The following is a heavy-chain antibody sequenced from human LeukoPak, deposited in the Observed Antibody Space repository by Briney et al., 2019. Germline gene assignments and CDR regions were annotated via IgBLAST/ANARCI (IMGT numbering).Heavy chain of an antibody. Sequence: PSETLSLTCTVSGGSISSSSYYWGWIRQPPGKGLEWIGSIYYSGSTYYNPSLKSRVTISVDTSKNQFSLKLSSVTAADTAVYYCAGLFGISDFDYWGQGTLVTVSS. J-gene: IGHJ4*02. CDR3: AGLFGISDFDY. V-gene: IGHV4-39*01. CDR2: IYYSGST. CDR1: GGSISSSSYY. D-gene: IGHD4-23*01.